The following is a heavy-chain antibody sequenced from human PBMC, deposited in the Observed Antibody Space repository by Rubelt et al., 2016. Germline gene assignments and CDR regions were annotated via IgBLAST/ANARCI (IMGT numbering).Heavy chain of an antibody. J-gene: IGHJ4*02. CDR1: GGSISSYY. CDR3: ARHGGYSSPIGS. D-gene: IGHD6-25*01. V-gene: IGHV4-59*08. CDR2: IYYSGST. Sequence: QVQLQESGPGLVKPSETLSLTCTVSGGSISSYYWSWIRQPPGKGLEWIGYIYYSGSTNYNPSLKSRVTISVDTSKNQFSLKLSSVTAADTAVYYCARHGGYSSPIGSWGQGTLVTVSS.